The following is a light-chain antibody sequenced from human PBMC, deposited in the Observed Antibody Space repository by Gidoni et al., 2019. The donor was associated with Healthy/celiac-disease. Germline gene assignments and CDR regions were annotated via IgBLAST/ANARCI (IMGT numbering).Light chain of an antibody. CDR2: DAS. V-gene: IGKV1D-13*01. Sequence: AIQLTQSPSSLSASVGDRVTITCRASQGISSALAWYQQKPGKAPKLLIYDASSLEIGVPSRFSGSGSGTDFTLTISSLQPEDFATYYCQQFNNYLLTFGPGTKVDIK. CDR1: QGISSA. CDR3: QQFNNYLLT. J-gene: IGKJ3*01.